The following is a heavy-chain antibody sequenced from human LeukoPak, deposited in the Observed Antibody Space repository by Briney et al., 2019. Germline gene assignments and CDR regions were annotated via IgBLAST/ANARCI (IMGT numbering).Heavy chain of an antibody. CDR2: ISGGRGST. J-gene: IGHJ6*03. CDR3: AKVGSSWPGYYYYYMDV. CDR1: GFTFSSYA. V-gene: IGHV3-23*01. D-gene: IGHD6-13*01. Sequence: GGSLRLSCAASGFTFSSYAMSWVRQAPGKGLEWVSTISGGRGSTYYADSVKGRFTISRDNSKNTLYLQMNSLRAEDTAVYYCAKVGSSWPGYYYYYMDVWGKGTTVTVSS.